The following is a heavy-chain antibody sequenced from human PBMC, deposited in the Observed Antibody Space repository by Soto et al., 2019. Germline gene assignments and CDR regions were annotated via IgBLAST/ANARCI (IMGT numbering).Heavy chain of an antibody. CDR3: ARHVVVYSYGSGLGY. CDR2: VYYSGST. V-gene: IGHV4-39*01. Sequence: QLQLQESGPGLVKPSETLSLTCTVSGGSISSSSYYWGWIRQPPGKGLEWIGSVYYSGSTFYSPSLKSRVTISVDTSKNQFSLKLSSVTAADTAVYYCARHVVVYSYGSGLGYWGQGTLVTVSS. D-gene: IGHD3-10*01. J-gene: IGHJ4*02. CDR1: GGSISSSSYY.